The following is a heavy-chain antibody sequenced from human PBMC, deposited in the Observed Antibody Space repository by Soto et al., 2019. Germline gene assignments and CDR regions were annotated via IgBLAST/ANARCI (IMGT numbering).Heavy chain of an antibody. J-gene: IGHJ3*02. V-gene: IGHV3-33*01. CDR3: ARAGSYYDSSGYYYDAFDI. D-gene: IGHD3-22*01. Sequence: PGGSLRLSCAASGFTFSSYGMHWVRQAPGKGLEWVAVIWYDGSNKYYAVSVKGRFTISRDIFKNTLYLQMNSLIAEDTAVYYCARAGSYYDSSGYYYDAFDIWGQGTMVTVS. CDR1: GFTFSSYG. CDR2: IWYDGSNK.